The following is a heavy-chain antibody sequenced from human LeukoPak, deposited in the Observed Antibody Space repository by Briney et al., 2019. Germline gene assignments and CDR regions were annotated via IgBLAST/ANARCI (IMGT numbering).Heavy chain of an antibody. Sequence: GASVKVSCKASGYTFTGYHMHWVRQAPGQGLEWMGWIIPNSGATRFAQKFQGRGTMTRDTSISTAYMELSGLRSDDTAVYYCARDSGYCTTTNCFHPFDSWGQGTLVTVSS. CDR3: ARDSGYCTTTNCFHPFDS. V-gene: IGHV1-2*02. J-gene: IGHJ4*02. D-gene: IGHD2-2*01. CDR2: IIPNSGAT. CDR1: GYTFTGYH.